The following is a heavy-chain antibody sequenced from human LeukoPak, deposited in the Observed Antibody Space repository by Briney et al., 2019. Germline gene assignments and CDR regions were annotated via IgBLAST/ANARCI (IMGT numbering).Heavy chain of an antibody. CDR1: GGSITSYY. D-gene: IGHD2-2*01. V-gene: IGHV4-59*01. J-gene: IGHJ5*02. Sequence: SETLSLTCTVSGGSITSYYWNWIRQPPGKGLEWIGYISYSGSTNYNSSLKSQVTISIDTSKNQFSLNLSSVTAADTAVYYCASGGYCSSTSCYPNWFDPWGQGILVTVSS. CDR3: ASGGYCSSTSCYPNWFDP. CDR2: ISYSGST.